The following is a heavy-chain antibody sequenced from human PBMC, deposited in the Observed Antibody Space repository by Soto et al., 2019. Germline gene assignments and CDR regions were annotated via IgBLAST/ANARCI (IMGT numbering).Heavy chain of an antibody. CDR3: ARDRHGDYEDYYYYGMDV. CDR2: ISAYNGNT. D-gene: IGHD4-17*01. J-gene: IGHJ6*02. V-gene: IGHV1-18*01. CDR1: GGTLSSHS. Sequence: ASVKVSCKASGGTLSSHSITWVRQAPGQGLEWMGWISAYNGNTNYAQKLQGRVTMTTDTSTSTAYMELRSLRSDDTAVYYCARDRHGDYEDYYYYGMDVWGQGTTVTVSS.